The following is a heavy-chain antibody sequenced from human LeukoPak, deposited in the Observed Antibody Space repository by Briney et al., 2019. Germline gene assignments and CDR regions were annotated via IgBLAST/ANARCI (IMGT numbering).Heavy chain of an antibody. CDR3: ARDVRDYDFWSGFDY. Sequence: GASVKVSCKASGYTFTCYYMHWVRQAPGQGLEWMGWINPNSGGTNYAQKFQGRVTITRDTSISTAYMELSRLRSDDTAVYYCARDVRDYDFWSGFDYWGQGTLVTVSS. V-gene: IGHV1-2*02. D-gene: IGHD3-3*01. J-gene: IGHJ4*02. CDR1: GYTFTCYY. CDR2: INPNSGGT.